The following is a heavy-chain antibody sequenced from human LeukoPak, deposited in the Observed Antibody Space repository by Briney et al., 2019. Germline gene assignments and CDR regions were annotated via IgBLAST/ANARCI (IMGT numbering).Heavy chain of an antibody. CDR3: ARDPPFYDSSGYYAY. J-gene: IGHJ4*02. V-gene: IGHV3-7*01. Sequence: GGSLRLSCAASGFTFRSYWKSWVRQAPGKGLERVANIKQDGSEKYYVDSVKGRFTISRDNAKNSLYLQMNSLRAEDTAVYYCARDPPFYDSSGYYAYWGQGTLATVSS. CDR1: GFTFRSYW. D-gene: IGHD3-22*01. CDR2: IKQDGSEK.